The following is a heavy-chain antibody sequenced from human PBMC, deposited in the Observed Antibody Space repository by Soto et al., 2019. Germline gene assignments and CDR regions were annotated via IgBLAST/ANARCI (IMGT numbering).Heavy chain of an antibody. CDR2: ITPMFGTP. J-gene: IGHJ4*02. CDR1: GGTFSRYT. V-gene: IGHV1-69*13. Sequence: GASVKVSCKASGGTFSRYTITWVRQAPGQGLEWMGGITPMFGTPNYAQKFQGRVTITADESTSTAYMELSSLRSEDTAMDYWARDGTLYDSSAYYYLYWGQGTLVTVSS. CDR3: ARDGTLYDSSAYYYLY. D-gene: IGHD3-22*01.